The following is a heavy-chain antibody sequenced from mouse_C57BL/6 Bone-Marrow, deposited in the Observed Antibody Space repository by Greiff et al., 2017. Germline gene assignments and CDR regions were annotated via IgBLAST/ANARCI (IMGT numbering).Heavy chain of an antibody. CDR1: GYTFTSYW. J-gene: IGHJ1*03. CDR3: ASPYYYGSSFDV. V-gene: IGHV1-64*01. CDR2: IHPNSGST. Sequence: QVQLQQSGAELVKPGASVKLSCKASGYTFTSYWMHWVKQRPGQGLEWIGMIHPNSGSTNYNEKFKGKATLTVDKSSSTAYMQLSSLTSEDSAVYYCASPYYYGSSFDVWGTGTTVTVSS. D-gene: IGHD1-1*01.